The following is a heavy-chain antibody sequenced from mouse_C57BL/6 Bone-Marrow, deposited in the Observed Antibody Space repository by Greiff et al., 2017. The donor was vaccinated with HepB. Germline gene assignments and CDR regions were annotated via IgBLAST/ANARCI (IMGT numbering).Heavy chain of an antibody. Sequence: VHVKQSGPELVKPGASVKMSCKASGYTFTDYNMHWVKQSHGKSLEWIGYINPNNGGTSYNQKFKGKATLTVNKSSSTAYMELRSLTSEDSAVYYCAFYSNYEYYFDYWGQGTTLTVSS. D-gene: IGHD2-5*01. CDR2: INPNNGGT. CDR1: GYTFTDYN. V-gene: IGHV1-22*01. CDR3: AFYSNYEYYFDY. J-gene: IGHJ2*01.